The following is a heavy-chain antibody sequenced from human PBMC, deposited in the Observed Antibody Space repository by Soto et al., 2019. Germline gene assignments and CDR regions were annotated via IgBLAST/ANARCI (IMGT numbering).Heavy chain of an antibody. CDR1: GFTFRNYA. CDR3: AREGQSDYGDFDF. J-gene: IGHJ4*02. V-gene: IGHV3-23*01. CDR2: ISASGGGT. D-gene: IGHD4-17*01. Sequence: GGSLRLSCAASGFTFRNYAMSWVRQAPGKGLEWVSAISASGGGTFYADSVKGRFTISRDNSQTTLDLQMNNLRAEDTAMYYCAREGQSDYGDFDFWGQGTLVTVSS.